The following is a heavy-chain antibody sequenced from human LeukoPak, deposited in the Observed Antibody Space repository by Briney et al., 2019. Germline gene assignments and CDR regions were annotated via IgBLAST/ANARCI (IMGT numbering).Heavy chain of an antibody. V-gene: IGHV4-59*01. D-gene: IGHD3-22*01. CDR1: GGSIGNKY. Sequence: SETLSLTCTVSGGSIGNKYWSWIRQPPGKGLEWIGYIYYSGSTNYNPSLKSRVTILVDTSKNQFSLKLSSVTAADTAVYYCARDRYYYDSSGYYQLDYWGQGTLVTVSS. J-gene: IGHJ4*02. CDR3: ARDRYYYDSSGYYQLDY. CDR2: IYYSGST.